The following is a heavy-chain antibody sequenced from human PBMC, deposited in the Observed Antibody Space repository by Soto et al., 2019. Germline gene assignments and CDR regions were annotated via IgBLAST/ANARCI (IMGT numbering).Heavy chain of an antibody. V-gene: IGHV6-1*01. J-gene: IGHJ5*02. D-gene: IGHD6-13*01. CDR1: GDSVSSNSVV. CDR2: SYYRSKWFY. Sequence: SQTLSLTCAISGDSVSSNSVVWNWIRQSPSRCFEWLGRSYYRSKWFYEYAVSVKSRIAINPDTSKNQFSLQLSSVTPEDTAVYYCARHPERIAQIGWFDPWGQGTLVTVSS. CDR3: ARHPERIAQIGWFDP.